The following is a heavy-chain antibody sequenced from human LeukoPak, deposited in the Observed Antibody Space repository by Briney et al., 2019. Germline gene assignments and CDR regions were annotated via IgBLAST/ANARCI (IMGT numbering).Heavy chain of an antibody. CDR3: ATPYSGGYQGLDI. J-gene: IGHJ3*02. V-gene: IGHV4-39*01. D-gene: IGHD1-26*01. Sequence: SETLSLTCTVSGGSISSSSYYWGWIRQPPGKGLERIGSIYYSGSTYYNPSLKSRVTISVDTSKNQFSLKLSSVTAADTAVYYCATPYSGGYQGLDIWGQGTMVTVSS. CDR2: IYYSGST. CDR1: GGSISSSSYY.